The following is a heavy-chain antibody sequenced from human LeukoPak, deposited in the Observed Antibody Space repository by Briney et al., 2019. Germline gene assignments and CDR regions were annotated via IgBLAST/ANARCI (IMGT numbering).Heavy chain of an antibody. CDR2: INPNSGGT. CDR3: ARGVVLTWDYSSTSCRGWFDP. D-gene: IGHD2-2*01. Sequence: ASVKVSCKASGYTFTGYYMHWVRQAPGQGLEWMGWINPNSGGTNYAQKFQGWVTMTRDTSISTAYMELSRLRSDDTAVYYCARGVVLTWDYSSTSCRGWFDPWGQGTLVTVSS. J-gene: IGHJ5*02. V-gene: IGHV1-2*04. CDR1: GYTFTGYY.